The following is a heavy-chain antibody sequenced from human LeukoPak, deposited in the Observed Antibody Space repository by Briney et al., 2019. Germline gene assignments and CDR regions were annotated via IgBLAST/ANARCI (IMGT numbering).Heavy chain of an antibody. Sequence: EASVKVSCKASGGTFSSYAISWVRQAPGQGLEWMGGIIPIFGTANYAKKFQGRVTITADESTSTAYMELSSLRSEDTAVYYCARDSVAGSIAAAGTSWFDPWGQGTPVTVSS. D-gene: IGHD6-13*01. CDR3: ARDSVAGSIAAAGTSWFDP. J-gene: IGHJ5*02. CDR2: IIPIFGTA. V-gene: IGHV1-69*13. CDR1: GGTFSSYA.